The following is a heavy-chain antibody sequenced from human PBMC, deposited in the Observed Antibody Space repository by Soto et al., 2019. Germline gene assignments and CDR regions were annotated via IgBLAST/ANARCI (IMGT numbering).Heavy chain of an antibody. CDR2: ISAYNGNT. Sequence: GASVKVSCKASGYTFTSYGISWVRQAPGQGLEWMGWISAYNGNTNYAQKLQGRVTMTTDTSTSTAYMELRSLRSDDTAVYYCARDGVVWEITMVRGATNPYYYGMDVWGQGTTVTVPS. V-gene: IGHV1-18*01. J-gene: IGHJ6*02. D-gene: IGHD3-10*01. CDR3: ARDGVVWEITMVRGATNPYYYGMDV. CDR1: GYTFTSYG.